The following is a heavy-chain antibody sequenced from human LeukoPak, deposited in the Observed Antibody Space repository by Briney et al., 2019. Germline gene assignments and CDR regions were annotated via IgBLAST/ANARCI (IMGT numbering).Heavy chain of an antibody. CDR1: GFTVSSNY. Sequence: PGGSLRLSCAASGFTVSSNYMSWVRQAPGKGLEWVSAISDSGGSTYYADSVKGRFTISRDNSKNTLYLQMNSLRVEDTAVYYCAKDLDWKHGRDYWGQGTLVTVSS. CDR2: ISDSGGST. J-gene: IGHJ4*02. CDR3: AKDLDWKHGRDY. V-gene: IGHV3-23*01. D-gene: IGHD1-1*01.